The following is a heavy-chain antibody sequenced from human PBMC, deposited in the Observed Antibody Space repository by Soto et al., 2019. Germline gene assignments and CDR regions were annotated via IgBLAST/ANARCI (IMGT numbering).Heavy chain of an antibody. V-gene: IGHV4-39*01. J-gene: IGHJ4*02. Sequence: SENLSLTCRVSGGSISSSNDYWGWIRQPPGKGLEWLGSMFHSGRTYHNPSLKSRVSISVDTSRNLFSLQLSSVTAADTALYFCVRHHPLHYDSSGYFDSWGQGILVTVSS. CDR3: VRHHPLHYDSSGYFDS. D-gene: IGHD3-22*01. CDR1: GGSISSSNDY. CDR2: MFHSGRT.